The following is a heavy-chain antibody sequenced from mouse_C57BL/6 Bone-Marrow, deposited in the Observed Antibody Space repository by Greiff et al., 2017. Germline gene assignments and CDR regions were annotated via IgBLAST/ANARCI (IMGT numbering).Heavy chain of an antibody. CDR2: IFLGSGST. V-gene: IGHV1-75*01. D-gene: IGHD1-1*01. CDR1: GYTFTDYY. J-gene: IGHJ4*01. CDR3: ARRGIYYYGSRTGYYAMDY. Sequence: VQLQQSGPELVKPGASVKISCKASGYTFTDYYINWVKQRPGQGLEWIGWIFLGSGSTYYNEKFKGKATLTVDKSSSTAYMLLSSLTSEDSAVYFCARRGIYYYGSRTGYYAMDYWGQGTSVTVSS.